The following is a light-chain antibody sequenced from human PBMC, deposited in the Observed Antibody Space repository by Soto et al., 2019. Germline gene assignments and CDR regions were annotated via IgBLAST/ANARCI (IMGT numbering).Light chain of an antibody. Sequence: EVVLTQSPATLSLSPGERATLSCRASENVRTFVDWYQQKPGQTPRLLIYGASNRATGIPARFSGSGSGTDFTLTISNLEPEDFAVYYCQQHSNWPPWTFAQGTKVEIQ. V-gene: IGKV3-11*01. CDR3: QQHSNWPPWT. J-gene: IGKJ1*01. CDR1: ENVRTF. CDR2: GAS.